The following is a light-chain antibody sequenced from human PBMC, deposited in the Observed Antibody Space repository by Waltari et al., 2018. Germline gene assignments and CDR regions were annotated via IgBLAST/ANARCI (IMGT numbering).Light chain of an antibody. Sequence: AIQLTQSPSSLSASVGYRVAITCRASQGINSALDWYQQKPGKAPKLLISDASSLESGVPSRFSGSGYGTDFTLTISSLQPDDFATYYCQQFKSFLITFGQGTRLEIK. J-gene: IGKJ5*01. CDR2: DAS. V-gene: IGKV1-13*02. CDR3: QQFKSFLIT. CDR1: QGINSA.